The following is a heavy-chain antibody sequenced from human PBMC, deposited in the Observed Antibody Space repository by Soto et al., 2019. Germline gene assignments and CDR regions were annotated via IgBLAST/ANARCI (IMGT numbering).Heavy chain of an antibody. Sequence: GESLKISCKGSGYTFNNYWIGWVRQMPGKGLEWIGIIYPGKSTTRYSPSFQGQVTMSADKSLSTAYLQWSSLKASDSAMYYCARTAAAGKYYYGVDVWGQGTTVTVSS. CDR3: ARTAAAGKYYYGVDV. J-gene: IGHJ6*02. CDR2: IYPGKSTT. D-gene: IGHD6-13*01. CDR1: GYTFNNYW. V-gene: IGHV5-51*01.